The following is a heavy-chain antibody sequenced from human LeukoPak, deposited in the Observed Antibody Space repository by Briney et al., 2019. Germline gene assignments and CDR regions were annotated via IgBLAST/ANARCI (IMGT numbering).Heavy chain of an antibody. D-gene: IGHD3-22*01. CDR3: ARDLPSPYYYDSSGDDAFDI. CDR2: IYYSGST. V-gene: IGHV4-59*06. CDR1: GGSVSSYY. Sequence: PSEALSLTCTVSGGSVSSYYWSWIRQHPGKGLEWIGYIYYSGSTYYNPSLKSRVTISVDTSKNQFSLKLSSVTAADTAVYYCARDLPSPYYYDSSGDDAFDIWGQGTMVTVSS. J-gene: IGHJ3*02.